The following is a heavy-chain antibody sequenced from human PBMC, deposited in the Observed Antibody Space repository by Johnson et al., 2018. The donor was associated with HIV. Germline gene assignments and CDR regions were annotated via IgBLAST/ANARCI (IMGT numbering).Heavy chain of an antibody. CDR2: ISYDGTNK. V-gene: IGHV3-30*19. Sequence: QVQLVESGGGLVKPGGSLRLSCAASGFTFSSYGMHWVRQAPGKGLEWVAVISYDGTNKYYADSVKGRFTISRDNSKNTLYLQMNSLRAEDTAVYYCARDIIAVAGYDAFDIWGQGTMVTVSS. CDR3: ARDIIAVAGYDAFDI. J-gene: IGHJ3*02. CDR1: GFTFSSYG. D-gene: IGHD6-19*01.